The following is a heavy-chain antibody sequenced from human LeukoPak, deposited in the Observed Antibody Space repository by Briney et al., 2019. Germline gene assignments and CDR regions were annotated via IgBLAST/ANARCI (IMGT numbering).Heavy chain of an antibody. V-gene: IGHV4-38-2*01. CDR2: IYHSGST. Sequence: SETLSLTCAVSGYSISSGYYWGWIRQPPGKGLEGIGSIYHSGSTYYNPSLKSRVTISVDTSKNQFSLKLSSVTAADTAVYYCARVVGSSWYCFDYWGQGTLVTVSS. CDR1: GYSISSGYY. CDR3: ARVVGSSWYCFDY. D-gene: IGHD6-13*01. J-gene: IGHJ4*02.